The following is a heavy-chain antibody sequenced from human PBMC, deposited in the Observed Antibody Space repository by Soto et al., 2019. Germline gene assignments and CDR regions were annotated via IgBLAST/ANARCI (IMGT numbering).Heavy chain of an antibody. Sequence: EVQLVESGGGLVQPGGSLRLSCAASGFTFSSYWMHWVRQAPGKGLVWVSRINSDGSSTSYADSVKGRFTISRDNAKNTLYRQMDSRRAEDTAVYYCARGGSLNWYFDLWGRGTLVTVSS. V-gene: IGHV3-74*01. CDR1: GFTFSSYW. D-gene: IGHD1-26*01. CDR2: INSDGSST. CDR3: ARGGSLNWYFDL. J-gene: IGHJ2*01.